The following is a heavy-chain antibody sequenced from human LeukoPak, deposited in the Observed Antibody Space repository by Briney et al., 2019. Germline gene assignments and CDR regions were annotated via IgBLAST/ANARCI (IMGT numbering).Heavy chain of an antibody. V-gene: IGHV3-30-3*01. CDR1: GFTFSNFG. CDR2: VSDDGRRK. CDR3: ARGDGSGWPLDK. D-gene: IGHD6-19*01. Sequence: GGSLGLSCAASGFTFSNFGLHWVRQAPGKGLDWVAYVSDDGRRKYYADSVKGRFTISRDSSQNTVSLQMNSLRVEDTAVYYCARGDGSGWPLDKWGQGTLVTVSS. J-gene: IGHJ4*02.